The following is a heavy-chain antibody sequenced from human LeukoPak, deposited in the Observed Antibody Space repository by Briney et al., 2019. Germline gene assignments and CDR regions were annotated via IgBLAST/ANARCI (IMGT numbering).Heavy chain of an antibody. J-gene: IGHJ5*02. CDR3: ARVVMARWFDP. V-gene: IGHV4-39*07. Sequence: KPSETLSLTCTVSGGSISSSSYYWGWIRQPPGKGLEWIGSIYYSGSTYYNPSLKSRVTISVDTSKNQFSLKLSSVTAADTAVYYCARVVMARWFDPWGQGTLVTVSS. CDR1: GGSISSSSYY. D-gene: IGHD3-22*01. CDR2: IYYSGST.